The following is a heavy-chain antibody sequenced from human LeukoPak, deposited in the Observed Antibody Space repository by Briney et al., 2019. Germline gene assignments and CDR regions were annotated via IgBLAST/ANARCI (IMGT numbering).Heavy chain of an antibody. CDR1: GGSFSGYY. CDR3: ARLLYFDFWSGYQRGLRYNWFDP. V-gene: IGHV4-34*01. CDR2: VNHSGST. D-gene: IGHD3-3*01. Sequence: PSETLSLTCAVYGGSFSGYYWSWIRQPTGQGLEWIGEVNHSGSTNYNPSLKSRATISVDTSKNQLSLKLSSVTAADTAVYYCARLLYFDFWSGYQRGLRYNWFDPWGQGTLATVSS. J-gene: IGHJ5*02.